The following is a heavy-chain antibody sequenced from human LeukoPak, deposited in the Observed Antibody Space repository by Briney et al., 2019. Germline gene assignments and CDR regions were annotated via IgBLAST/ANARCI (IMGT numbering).Heavy chain of an antibody. V-gene: IGHV3-21*01. J-gene: IGHJ4*02. CDR1: GFTFSSYS. CDR2: ISSSSSYI. D-gene: IGHD3-22*01. CDR3: ARDSYTYYYDSSGYSDFDY. Sequence: TGGSLRLSCAASGFTFSSYSMNWVRQAPGKGLEWVSSISSSSSYIYYADSVKGRFTISRDNAKNSLYLQMNSLRAEDTAVYYCARDSYTYYYDSSGYSDFDYWGQGTLVTVSS.